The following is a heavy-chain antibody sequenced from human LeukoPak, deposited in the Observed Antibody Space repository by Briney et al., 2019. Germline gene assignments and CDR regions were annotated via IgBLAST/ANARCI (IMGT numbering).Heavy chain of an antibody. Sequence: PGGTQRLSCAASGFTFSSYGMSWVRQAPGKGLEWVSAINSNGRSTNYADSVKGRFTISRDNSKNTLYLQMNSLRAEDTALYYCAKWQDSTYWGYFDYWGQGTLVTVSS. J-gene: IGHJ4*02. CDR1: GFTFSSYG. V-gene: IGHV3-23*01. CDR3: AKWQDSTYWGYFDY. D-gene: IGHD3-16*01. CDR2: INSNGRST.